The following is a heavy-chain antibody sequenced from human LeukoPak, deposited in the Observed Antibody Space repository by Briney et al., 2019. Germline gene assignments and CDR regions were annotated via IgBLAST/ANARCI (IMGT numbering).Heavy chain of an antibody. CDR1: GGSISSGDYY. Sequence: PSETLSLTCTVSGGSISSGDYYWSWIRQPPGKGLEWIGYIYYSGSTYYNPSLKSRVTISVDTSKSQFSLKLSSVTAADTAVYYCARVCPISYYYGMDVWGQGTTVTVSS. D-gene: IGHD5-24*01. V-gene: IGHV4-30-4*01. J-gene: IGHJ6*02. CDR3: ARVCPISYYYGMDV. CDR2: IYYSGST.